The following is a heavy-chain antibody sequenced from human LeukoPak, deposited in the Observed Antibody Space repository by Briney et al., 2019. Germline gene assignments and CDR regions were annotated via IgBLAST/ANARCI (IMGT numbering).Heavy chain of an antibody. CDR1: GGSISSSSYY. J-gene: IGHJ4*02. D-gene: IGHD5-12*01. CDR2: IYYSGST. V-gene: IGHV4-39*01. Sequence: SETLSLTCTVSGGSISSSSYYWGWIRQPPGKGLEWIGSIYYSGSTYYNPSLKSRVTISVDTSKNQFSLKLSSVTAADTAVYYCARLSLATIDYWGQGTLVTVSS. CDR3: ARLSLATIDY.